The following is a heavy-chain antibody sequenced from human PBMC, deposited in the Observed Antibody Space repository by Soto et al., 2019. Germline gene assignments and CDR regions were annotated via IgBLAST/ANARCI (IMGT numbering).Heavy chain of an antibody. J-gene: IGHJ4*02. CDR3: AKKVNSGPGSQYFDY. CDR2: FRTSGDGGTT. CDR1: GFTFSSYS. D-gene: IGHD3-10*01. V-gene: IGHV3-23*01. Sequence: GGSLRLSCSASGFTFSSYSMSWVRQAPGKGLEWVSGFRTSGDGGTTYYADSVKGRFTISRDNSKNMLFLQMNSLRAEDTAIYYCAKKVNSGPGSQYFDYWGQGTLVTVSS.